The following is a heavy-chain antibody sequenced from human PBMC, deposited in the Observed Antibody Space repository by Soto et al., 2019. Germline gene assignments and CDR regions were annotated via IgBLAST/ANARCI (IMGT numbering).Heavy chain of an antibody. J-gene: IGHJ3*02. CDR3: TRDEGMITFGGTRTEDAFDI. CDR1: GFTFGDYA. CDR2: IRSKAYGGTT. V-gene: IGHV3-49*03. Sequence: GGSLRLSCTASGFTFGDYAMSWFRQAPGKGLEWVGFIRSKAYGGTTEYAASVKGKFTIARDDSKSIAYLQMNSLKTEDTAVYYCTRDEGMITFGGTRTEDAFDIWGQGTMVTVSS. D-gene: IGHD3-16*01.